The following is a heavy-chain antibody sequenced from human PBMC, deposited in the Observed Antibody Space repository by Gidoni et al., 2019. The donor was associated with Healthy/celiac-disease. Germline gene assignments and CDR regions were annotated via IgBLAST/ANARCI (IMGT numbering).Heavy chain of an antibody. D-gene: IGHD6-19*01. J-gene: IGHJ4*02. CDR2: ISSSSSYI. CDR3: ARDPGSSGWLFFDY. CDR1: GFTFSSYS. Sequence: EVQLVESGGGLVKPGGSLRLSCAASGFTFSSYSMNWVRQAPGKGLEWVSSISSSSSYIYYADSVKGRFTISRDNAKNSLYLQMNSLRAEDTAVYYCARDPGSSGWLFFDYWGQGTLVTVSS. V-gene: IGHV3-21*01.